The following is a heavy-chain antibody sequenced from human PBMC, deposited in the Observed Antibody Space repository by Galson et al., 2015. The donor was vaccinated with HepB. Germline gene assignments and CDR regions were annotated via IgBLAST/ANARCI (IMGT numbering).Heavy chain of an antibody. D-gene: IGHD2-2*02. V-gene: IGHV6-1*01. CDR3: AREYTNSHDY. J-gene: IGHJ4*02. Sequence: CAISGDSVSTNSAAWTWIRQSPSRGLEWLGRTYYSSKWYNDYAVSVKSRITINPDTSKNQFSLQLSSVTPEDTAVYYCAREYTNSHDYWGQGTLVIVSS. CDR1: GDSVSTNSAA. CDR2: TYYSSKWYN.